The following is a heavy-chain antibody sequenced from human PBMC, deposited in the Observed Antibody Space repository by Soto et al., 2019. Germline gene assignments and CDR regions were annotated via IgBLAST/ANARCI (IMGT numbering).Heavy chain of an antibody. V-gene: IGHV3-72*01. CDR1: GFTFSDHY. J-gene: IGHJ3*02. Sequence: EEQLVESGGGLVQPGGSLRLSCAAYGFTFSDHYMDWVRQAPGKGLEWVGRIRNKANSYTTEYAASVKGRFTISRDDSKNSLYLQMNSLKTEDTAVYYCARGNRAFDIWGQGTMVTVSS. CDR3: ARGNRAFDI. CDR2: IRNKANSYTT.